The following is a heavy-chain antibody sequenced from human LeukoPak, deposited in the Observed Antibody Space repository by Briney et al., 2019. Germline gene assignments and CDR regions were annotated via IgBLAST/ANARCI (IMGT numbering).Heavy chain of an antibody. Sequence: GRSLRLSCVASGFPFSTYGMHWVRQAPGRGLEWVAVIWYDGSIKYYAYSMKGLFTISRDNSKNTLYLQMNSLRVEDTAVYYCARAVGPFDYWGQGTLVTVSS. CDR2: IWYDGSIK. V-gene: IGHV3-33*01. CDR1: GFPFSTYG. D-gene: IGHD1-26*01. J-gene: IGHJ4*02. CDR3: ARAVGPFDY.